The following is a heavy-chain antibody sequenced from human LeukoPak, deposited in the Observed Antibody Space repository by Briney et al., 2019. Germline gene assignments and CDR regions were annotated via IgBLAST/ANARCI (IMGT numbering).Heavy chain of an antibody. Sequence: SLSLSCAASGFPFDDYAMHWVRQAPGKGLEWVSGISYNSGSINYAESVKGRFTISRDNAKNSLYLQMNSLTVEDTALYYCAKVGPVSSYGFGFFNYWGRGTLVTVSS. V-gene: IGHV3-9*01. J-gene: IGHJ4*02. CDR1: GFPFDDYA. CDR3: AKVGPVSSYGFGFFNY. CDR2: ISYNSGSI. D-gene: IGHD5-18*01.